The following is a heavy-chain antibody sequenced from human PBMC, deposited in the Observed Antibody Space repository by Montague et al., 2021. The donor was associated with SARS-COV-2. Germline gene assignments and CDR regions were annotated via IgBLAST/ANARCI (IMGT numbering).Heavy chain of an antibody. CDR3: ARHRNYGDHSLDNWFHP. CDR2: IYNSGTT. CDR1: GDSTSCPNCY. V-gene: IGHV4-39*01. J-gene: IGHJ5*02. D-gene: IGHD4-17*01. Sequence: SETLSLTCTVSGDSTSCPNCYWGWIRQAPGKGLDWIGTIYNSGTTYYNPSLKSRLTISIDTYKNHFSLKLTSVTAADTAAYHCARHRNYGDHSLDNWFHPWGQGTLVTVSS.